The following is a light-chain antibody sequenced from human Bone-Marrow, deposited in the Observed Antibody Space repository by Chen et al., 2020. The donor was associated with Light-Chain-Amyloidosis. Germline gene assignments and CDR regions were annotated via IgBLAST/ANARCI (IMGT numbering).Light chain of an antibody. Sequence: YVLTQPPSVSVAPGQAARITCGGNNIGGHSVHWYQQKPGQAPVLVVYDDSDRPSGIPERFSGSNSGDTATLTISRVEAGDEADYSCQVWDSSSNHVVFGGGTKLTVL. V-gene: IGLV3-21*02. CDR3: QVWDSSSNHVV. CDR1: NIGGHS. CDR2: DDS. J-gene: IGLJ2*01.